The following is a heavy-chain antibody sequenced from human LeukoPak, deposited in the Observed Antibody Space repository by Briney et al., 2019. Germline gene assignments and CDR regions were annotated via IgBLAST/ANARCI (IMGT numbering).Heavy chain of an antibody. CDR1: GGSFSGYY. V-gene: IGHV4-34*01. D-gene: IGHD2/OR15-2a*01. CDR2: INHSGNT. CDR3: AREDSATDFDF. J-gene: IGHJ4*02. Sequence: PSETLSLTCAVYGGSFSGYYWTWIHQPPGKGLEWIGEINHSGNTNYNPSLKSRVTISVDTSKNQFSLKLTSVTDADTAVYYCAREDSATDFDFWAQGTLVAVSS.